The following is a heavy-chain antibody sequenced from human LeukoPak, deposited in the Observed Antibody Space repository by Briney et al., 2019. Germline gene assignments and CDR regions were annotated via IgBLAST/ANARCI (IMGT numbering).Heavy chain of an antibody. CDR2: ISSGGSTI. J-gene: IGHJ4*02. CDR3: ASSDFWSGYDRGGD. V-gene: IGHV3-48*03. D-gene: IGHD3-3*01. Sequence: GGSLRLSCAASGFTFSSYEMNWVRQAPGKGLEWLSYISSGGSTIYYADSVKGRFTISRDNAKNSLYLQVNSLRAEDTAVYYCASSDFWSGYDRGGDWGQGTLVTVSS. CDR1: GFTFSSYE.